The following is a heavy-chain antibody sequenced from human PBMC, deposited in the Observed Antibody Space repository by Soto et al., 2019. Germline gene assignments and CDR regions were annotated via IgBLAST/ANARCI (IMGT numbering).Heavy chain of an antibody. CDR2: INPISGGK. CDR1: GYTFTGYY. J-gene: IGHJ3*02. CDR3: ARAALGYGDYGLDLDI. V-gene: IGHV1-2*04. Sequence: QVQLVQSGVEVKKPGASVKVSCKASGYTFTGYYMHWVRQAPGQGLEWMGWINPISGGKNYAQKFQGWVTLTRDTSISTAYMELSSLTSDDTAIYYCARAALGYGDYGLDLDIWGQGTMVTVSS. D-gene: IGHD4-17*01.